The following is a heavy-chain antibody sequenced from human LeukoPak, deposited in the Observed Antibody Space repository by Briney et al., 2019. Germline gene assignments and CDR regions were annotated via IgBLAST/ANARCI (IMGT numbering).Heavy chain of an antibody. Sequence: ASVKVSCKASGYTFTGYYIHWVRQAPGQGLEWMGWITPNSGGTNYAQKFQGRVTMIRDTSISTAYMELSRLRSDDTAVYYCARDRGIAVAGATIEYWGQATLVTVSS. CDR3: ARDRGIAVAGATIEY. V-gene: IGHV1-2*02. CDR2: ITPNSGGT. J-gene: IGHJ4*02. CDR1: GYTFTGYY. D-gene: IGHD6-19*01.